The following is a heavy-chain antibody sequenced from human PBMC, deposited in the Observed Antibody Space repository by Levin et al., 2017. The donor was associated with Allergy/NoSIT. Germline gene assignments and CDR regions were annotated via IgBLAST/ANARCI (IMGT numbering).Heavy chain of an antibody. CDR1: GGSISSYY. J-gene: IGHJ6*03. CDR2: IYYSGST. V-gene: IGHV4-59*01. CDR3: ARDQGGDFSEGYYYYYMDV. Sequence: NSSETLSLTCTVSGGSISSYYWSWIRQPPGKGLEWIGYIYYSGSTNYNPSLKSRVTISVDTSKNQFSLKLSSVTAADTAVYYCARDQGGDFSEGYYYYYMDVWGKGTTVTVSS. D-gene: IGHD3-3*01.